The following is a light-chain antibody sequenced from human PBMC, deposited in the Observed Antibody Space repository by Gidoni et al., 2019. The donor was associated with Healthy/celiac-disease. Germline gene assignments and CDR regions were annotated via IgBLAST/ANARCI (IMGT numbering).Light chain of an antibody. J-gene: IGKJ1*01. V-gene: IGKV1-8*01. CDR1: QGISSY. Sequence: AIRTTQSPSSFSASTGDRVTITCRSSQGISSYLAWDQQKPGKAPKLLIYAASTLQSGVPSRFSGSGSGTDFTLTISCLQSEDFATYYCQQYYSYPATFGQGTKVEIK. CDR3: QQYYSYPAT. CDR2: AAS.